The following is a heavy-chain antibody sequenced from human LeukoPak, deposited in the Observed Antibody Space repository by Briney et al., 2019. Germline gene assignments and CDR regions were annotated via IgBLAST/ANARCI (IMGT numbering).Heavy chain of an antibody. CDR2: IYYSGST. D-gene: IGHD5-18*01. CDR1: GYSISSGYY. CDR3: ARRVDTAMALYWYFDL. Sequence: SETLSLTCTVSGYSISSGYYWGWIRQPPGKGLEWIGYIYYSGSTNYNPSLKSRVTISVDTSKNQFSLKLSSVTAADTAVYYCARRVDTAMALYWYFDLWGRGTLVTVSS. V-gene: IGHV4-61*01. J-gene: IGHJ2*01.